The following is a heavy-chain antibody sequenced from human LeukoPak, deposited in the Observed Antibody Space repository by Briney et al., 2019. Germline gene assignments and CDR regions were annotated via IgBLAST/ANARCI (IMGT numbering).Heavy chain of an antibody. Sequence: PGGSLRLSCAASGFTFSSYAMSWVRPAPGKGLEWVSGICGSGYTTYYADSVKGRFTISRDNSKNTLYLQMNSLRAEDTAVYYCAKIAAGDLYCSGGSCSYYYMDVWGKGTTVTVSS. CDR2: ICGSGYTT. J-gene: IGHJ6*03. V-gene: IGHV3-23*01. CDR1: GFTFSSYA. D-gene: IGHD2-15*01. CDR3: AKIAAGDLYCSGGSCSYYYMDV.